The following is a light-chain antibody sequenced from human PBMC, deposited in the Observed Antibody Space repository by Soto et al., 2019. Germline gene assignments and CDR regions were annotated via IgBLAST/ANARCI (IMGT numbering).Light chain of an antibody. Sequence: DIQMTQSPSTLSASVGDRVTITCRASQSISSWLAWYQQKPGKAPKLLIYKASSLESGVPSRFSGSGSGTEFTLTISSLQPDDFATYYCQQYNSYPTFGQGTRLEIQ. V-gene: IGKV1-5*03. CDR1: QSISSW. CDR2: KAS. CDR3: QQYNSYPT. J-gene: IGKJ5*01.